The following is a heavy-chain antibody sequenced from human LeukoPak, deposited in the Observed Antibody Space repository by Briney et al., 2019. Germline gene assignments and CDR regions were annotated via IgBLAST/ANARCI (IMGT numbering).Heavy chain of an antibody. CDR1: GYTFTGYY. CDR2: INPNGGGT. V-gene: IGHV1-2*06. D-gene: IGHD3-16*01. Sequence: GATVKVSCKASGYTFTGYYMHWVRQAPGQGLEWMGRINPNGGGTNYAQKFQGRVTMTRDTSISTAYMELSRLRSDDTAVYYCARDFPRLGEHTWGQGTLVTVSS. CDR3: ARDFPRLGEHT. J-gene: IGHJ4*02.